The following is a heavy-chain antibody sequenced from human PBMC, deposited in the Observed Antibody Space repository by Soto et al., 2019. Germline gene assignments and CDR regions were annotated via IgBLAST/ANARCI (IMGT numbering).Heavy chain of an antibody. CDR3: ARDVGYCSGGRCYPGWFDH. J-gene: IGHJ5*02. CDR2: IYYSGST. V-gene: IGHV4-31*03. D-gene: IGHD2-15*01. CDR1: GGSISSGGYY. Sequence: KPSETLSLTCTVSGGSISSGGYYWSWIRQHPGKGLEWIGYIYYSGSTYYNPPLKSRVTISVDTSKNQFSLKLSSVTAADTAVYYCARDVGYCSGGRCYPGWFDHWGQGTLVTVSS.